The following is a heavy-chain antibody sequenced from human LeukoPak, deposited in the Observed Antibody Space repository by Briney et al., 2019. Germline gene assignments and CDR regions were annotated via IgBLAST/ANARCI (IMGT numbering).Heavy chain of an antibody. V-gene: IGHV3-53*04. J-gene: IGHJ3*02. CDR3: ARLGNIDAFDI. Sequence: GGSLRLSCAASGFTVSSNYMGWVRQAPGKGLEWVSVIYSGGSTYYADSVKGRFTISRHNSKNTLYLQMNSLRAEDTAVYYCARLGNIDAFDIWGQGTVVTVSS. CDR1: GFTVSSNY. CDR2: IYSGGST. D-gene: IGHD2/OR15-2a*01.